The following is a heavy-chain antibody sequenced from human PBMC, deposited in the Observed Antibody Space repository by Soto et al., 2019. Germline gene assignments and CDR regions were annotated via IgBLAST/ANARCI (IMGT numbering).Heavy chain of an antibody. Sequence: GGSLRLSCAASGFTFSSYSMNWVRQAPGKGLEWVSSISSSSSYIYYADSVKGRFTISRDNAKNSLYLQMNSLRAEDTAVYYCARAGGVVVAPSYYYYGMDVWGQGTTVTVSS. J-gene: IGHJ6*02. D-gene: IGHD2-15*01. CDR2: ISSSSSYI. CDR1: GFTFSSYS. CDR3: ARAGGVVVAPSYYYYGMDV. V-gene: IGHV3-21*01.